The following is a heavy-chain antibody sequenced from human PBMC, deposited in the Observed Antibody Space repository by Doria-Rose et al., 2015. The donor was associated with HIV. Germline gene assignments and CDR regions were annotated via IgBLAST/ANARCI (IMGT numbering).Heavy chain of an antibody. Sequence: QVTLKESGPVLVKPTETLTLTCTVSGVSLSSPGMGVSWIRQPPGKALEWLANIVSDDERSYRTSLKSRLTISRGTSKCQVVLTMTDMDPVDTATYYCARIKSSRWYHKYYFDFWGQGTLVIVSA. CDR2: IVSDDER. CDR3: ARIKSSRWYHKYYFDF. V-gene: IGHV2-26*01. D-gene: IGHD6-13*01. CDR1: GVSLSSPGMG. J-gene: IGHJ4*02.